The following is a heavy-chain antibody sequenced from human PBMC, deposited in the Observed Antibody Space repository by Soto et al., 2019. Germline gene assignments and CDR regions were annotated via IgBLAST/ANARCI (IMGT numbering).Heavy chain of an antibody. Sequence: SETLSLTCAVSGYSISSGYYWGWIRQPPGKGLEWIGSIYHSGSTYYNPSLKSRVTISVDTSKNQFSLKLSSVTAADTAVYYCARSHAYYFDSSGSSYFDYWGQGTLVTVSS. CDR3: ARSHAYYFDSSGSSYFDY. CDR1: GYSISSGYY. V-gene: IGHV4-38-2*01. CDR2: IYHSGST. D-gene: IGHD3-22*01. J-gene: IGHJ4*02.